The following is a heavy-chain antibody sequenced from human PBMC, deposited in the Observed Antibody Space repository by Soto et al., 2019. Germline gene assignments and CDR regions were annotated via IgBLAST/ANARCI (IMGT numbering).Heavy chain of an antibody. CDR3: ARVLTGYSSGWPRSNDAFDI. J-gene: IGHJ3*02. CDR2: IYKSGST. V-gene: IGHV4-59*01. Sequence: SETLSLTCSVSGGSISDYYRSWIRQPPGRGLEWIGYIYKSGSTNCNPSIKSRVTISVDTSKNLFSLKLSSVTAADTAVYYCARVLTGYSSGWPRSNDAFDIWGQGAMVTVSS. D-gene: IGHD6-19*01. CDR1: GGSISDYY.